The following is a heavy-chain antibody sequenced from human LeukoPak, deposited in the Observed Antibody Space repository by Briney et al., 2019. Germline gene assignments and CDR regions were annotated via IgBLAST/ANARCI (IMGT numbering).Heavy chain of an antibody. Sequence: GGSLRLSCAASGFTFSDYYMSWIRQAPGKGLEWVSYISSSGSTIYYADSVKGRFTISRDNAKNPLYLQMNSLRAEDTAVYYCARQASACGSGSSNWFDPWGQGTLVTVSS. CDR2: ISSSGSTI. D-gene: IGHD3-10*01. CDR3: ARQASACGSGSSNWFDP. V-gene: IGHV3-11*01. J-gene: IGHJ5*02. CDR1: GFTFSDYY.